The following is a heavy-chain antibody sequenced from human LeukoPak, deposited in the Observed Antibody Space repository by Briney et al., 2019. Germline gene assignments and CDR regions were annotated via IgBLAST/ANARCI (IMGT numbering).Heavy chain of an antibody. J-gene: IGHJ4*02. V-gene: IGHV3-7*02. CDR3: AKLQKRDIRLY. CDR2: IKEDGSEK. D-gene: IGHD1-7*01. Sequence: GGSLRLSCAASGFTFSNYLMSWVPQAPGKGLEWVANIKEDGSEKYHVDSVKGRFTVSRDNPKKSLYLQMNSLRAEDTAVYYCAKLQKRDIRLYWGRGTLVTVSS. CDR1: GFTFSNYL.